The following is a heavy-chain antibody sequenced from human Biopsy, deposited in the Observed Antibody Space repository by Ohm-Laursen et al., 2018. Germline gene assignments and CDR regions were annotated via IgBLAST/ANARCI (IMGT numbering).Heavy chain of an antibody. Sequence: LRLSCAASGLIFSDYYMSWIRQAPGKGLEWIAYISARDGVVYYADSVKGRFTISRDNTNNSLYLQMTSLRPEDAAVFYCARGKYKDFSTGLPRPYHYTLDFWGPGTTVTVSS. J-gene: IGHJ6*02. CDR2: ISARDGVV. D-gene: IGHD3-22*01. CDR3: ARGKYKDFSTGLPRPYHYTLDF. V-gene: IGHV3-11*01. CDR1: GLIFSDYY.